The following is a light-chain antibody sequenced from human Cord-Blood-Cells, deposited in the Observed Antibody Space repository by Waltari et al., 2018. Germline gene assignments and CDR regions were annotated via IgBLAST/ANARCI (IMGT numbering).Light chain of an antibody. CDR3: SSYTSSSTLGV. CDR2: DVS. V-gene: IGLV2-14*01. CDR1: SSDVGGYKH. J-gene: IGLJ1*01. Sequence: QSALTQPASVPGSPGQSITISCTGTSSDVGGYKHVSWYQQHPGQAPKLMIYDVSNRPSGVSNRFSGSKSGNTASLTISGLQAEDEADYYCSSYTSSSTLGVFGTGTKVTVL.